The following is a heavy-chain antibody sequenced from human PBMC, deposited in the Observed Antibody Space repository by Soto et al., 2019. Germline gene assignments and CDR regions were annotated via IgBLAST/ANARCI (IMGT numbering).Heavy chain of an antibody. CDR2: ISYDGSNK. CDR1: GCTFSSYG. Sequence: PGGSLRLSCAASGCTFSSYGMHWVRQAPGKGLEWVAVISYDGSNKYYADSVKGRFTISRDNSKNTLYLQMNSLRAEDTAVYYCAKNQGMDVWGQGTTVTVSS. V-gene: IGHV3-30*18. CDR3: AKNQGMDV. J-gene: IGHJ6*02.